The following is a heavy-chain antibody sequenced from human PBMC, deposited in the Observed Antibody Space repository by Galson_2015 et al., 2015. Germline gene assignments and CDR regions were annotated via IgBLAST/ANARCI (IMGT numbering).Heavy chain of an antibody. CDR1: GFSVGASGVG. J-gene: IGHJ4*02. CDR3: AHSPPVSAYYDFWSGSYNSYYFDY. Sequence: PALVKPTQTLTLTCTCSGFSVGASGVGVGWVRQSPGKALEWLALIYWDDDKRYSPALKSRLTITKDASKNQVVLTMTNMDPVDTATYYCAHSPPVSAYYDFWSGSYNSYYFDYWGQGAL. V-gene: IGHV2-5*02. D-gene: IGHD3-3*01. CDR2: IYWDDDK.